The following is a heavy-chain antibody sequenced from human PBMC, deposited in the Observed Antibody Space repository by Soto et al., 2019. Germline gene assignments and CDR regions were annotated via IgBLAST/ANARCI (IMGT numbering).Heavy chain of an antibody. D-gene: IGHD3-3*01. CDR1: GYTFTSYG. CDR2: ISAYNGNT. Sequence: QVQLVQSGAEVKKPGASVKVSCKASGYTFTSYGTSWVRQAPGQGLEWMGWISAYNGNTNYAQKLQGRVTMTTDTSTSTAYMELRSLRSDDTAVYYCARAYYDFWSGYYYYYYMDVWGKGTTVTVSS. J-gene: IGHJ6*03. CDR3: ARAYYDFWSGYYYYYYMDV. V-gene: IGHV1-18*01.